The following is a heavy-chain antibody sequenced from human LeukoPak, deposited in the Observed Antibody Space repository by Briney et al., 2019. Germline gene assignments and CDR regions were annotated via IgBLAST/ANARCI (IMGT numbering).Heavy chain of an antibody. CDR3: ARAKGYIAVAATDY. V-gene: IGHV3-9*01. J-gene: IGHJ4*02. D-gene: IGHD6-19*01. Sequence: PGGSLRLSCAASGFTFDDYAMHWVRQAPGKGLEWVSGISWNSGSIGYADSVKGRFTISRDNAKNSLYLQMNSLRAEDTALYYCARAKGYIAVAATDYWGQGTLVTVSS. CDR1: GFTFDDYA. CDR2: ISWNSGSI.